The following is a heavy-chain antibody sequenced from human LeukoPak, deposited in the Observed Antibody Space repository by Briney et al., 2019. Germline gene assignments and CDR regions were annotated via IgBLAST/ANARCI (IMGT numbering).Heavy chain of an antibody. CDR1: GGSFSGYY. V-gene: IGHV4-34*01. CDR3: TRGSDRIDWLENWFDP. CDR2: INHSGST. Sequence: PSETLSLTCAVYGGSFSGYYWSWIRQPPGKGLEWIREINHSGSTKYNASLKRRVTISVDTSKTQFTLKLSSLTAADTAAYHCTRGSDRIDWLENWFDPWGEGSLVTASP. J-gene: IGHJ5*02. D-gene: IGHD3-9*01.